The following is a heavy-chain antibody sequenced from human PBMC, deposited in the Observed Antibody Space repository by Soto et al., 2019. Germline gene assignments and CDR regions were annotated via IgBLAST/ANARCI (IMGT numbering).Heavy chain of an antibody. CDR1: GFTFNTYG. V-gene: IGHV3-23*01. J-gene: IGHJ4*02. D-gene: IGHD3-3*01. Sequence: GGSLRLSCAASGFTFNTYGMSWLRQPPGKGLEWVSATDGSGDITHYADAVKGRFTISRDNSKNTLYLQLNSLRAEDAAIYYCAKSRGFDFWSPDYWGQGTLVTVSS. CDR3: AKSRGFDFWSPDY. CDR2: TDGSGDIT.